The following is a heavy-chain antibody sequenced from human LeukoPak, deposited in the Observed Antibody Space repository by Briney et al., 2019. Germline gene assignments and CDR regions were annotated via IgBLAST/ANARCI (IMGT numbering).Heavy chain of an antibody. Sequence: SVKVSCKASGGTFISYAISWVRQAPGQGLEWMGGIIPIFGISNYAQKFQGRVMITADESTTTAYMELRSLRSEDRAVYFCARVSLGYSGDNGWFDPWGQGTLVTVSS. D-gene: IGHD5-12*01. CDR3: ARVSLGYSGDNGWFDP. CDR2: IIPIFGIS. V-gene: IGHV1-69*01. CDR1: GGTFISYA. J-gene: IGHJ5*02.